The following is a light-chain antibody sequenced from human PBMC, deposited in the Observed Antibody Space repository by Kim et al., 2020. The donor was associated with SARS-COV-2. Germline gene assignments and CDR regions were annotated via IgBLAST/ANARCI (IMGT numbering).Light chain of an antibody. CDR2: EDD. J-gene: IGLJ2*01. CDR3: QSYNRSNVV. V-gene: IGLV6-57*03. Sequence: GTTEPISCTRSSGSIDDNYVQWYQQRPGGVPTTVIYEDDQRPSGVSDRFSGSIDNSSNSASLTISGLKTEDEADYYCQSYNRSNVVFGGGTQLTVL. CDR1: SGSIDDNY.